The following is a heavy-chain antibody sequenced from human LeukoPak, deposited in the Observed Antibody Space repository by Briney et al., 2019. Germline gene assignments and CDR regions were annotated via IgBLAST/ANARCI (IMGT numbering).Heavy chain of an antibody. V-gene: IGHV5-51*01. J-gene: IGHJ4*02. Sequence: GESLKISSKGSGYNFTSYWIGWVRQMPGKGLEWMGIIYPDDSDTRYSKSFQGHVTISADKSISTAYLQWSSLKASDTAMYYCARPRDGYNPFFDYWGQGTLVTVSS. CDR3: ARPRDGYNPFFDY. CDR2: IYPDDSDT. D-gene: IGHD5-24*01. CDR1: GYNFTSYW.